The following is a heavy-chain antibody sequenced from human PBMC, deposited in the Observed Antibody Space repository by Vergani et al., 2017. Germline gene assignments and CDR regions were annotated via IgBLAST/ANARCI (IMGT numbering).Heavy chain of an antibody. J-gene: IGHJ3*02. CDR2: INHSGST. Sequence: QVQLQQWGAGLLKPSETLSLTCAVYGGSFSGYYWSWIRQPPGKGLEWIGEINHSGSTNYNPSLKSRVTISVDTSKNQFSLKLSSVTAADTAVYYCAKGGVCGGDCYSGSDAFDIWGQGTMVTVSS. CDR1: GGSFSGYY. V-gene: IGHV4-34*01. CDR3: AKGGVCGGDCYSGSDAFDI. D-gene: IGHD2-21*01.